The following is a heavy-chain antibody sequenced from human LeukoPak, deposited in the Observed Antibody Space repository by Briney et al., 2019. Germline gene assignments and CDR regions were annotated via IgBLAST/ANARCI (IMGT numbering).Heavy chain of an antibody. D-gene: IGHD1-26*01. CDR2: IYSGGQT. Sequence: GGSPRLSCADSGFTVSDKNMSRVCAALGKGRESVSTIYSGGQTSYADSVTGRFTSASDSSRNTLYLHRISLRAEDTSVYVCARGILAGYYFDPWGQGTLVTVSS. CDR3: ARGILAGYYFDP. CDR1: GFTVSDKN. V-gene: IGHV3-53*01. J-gene: IGHJ5*02.